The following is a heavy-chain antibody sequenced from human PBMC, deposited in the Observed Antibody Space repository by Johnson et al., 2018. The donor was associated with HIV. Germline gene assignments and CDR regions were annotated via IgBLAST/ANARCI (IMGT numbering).Heavy chain of an antibody. D-gene: IGHD3-9*01. CDR2: TWFDGTNQ. CDR1: GFTFSSYG. CDR3: ARELVRYAFDI. Sequence: QVQLVESGGGVVQPGTSLRLSCVPSGFTFSSYGMHWVRQAPDKGLEWVATTWFDGTNQYYADSVKGRSTISRYNFKKTVHLQINSLRAEDTAVYYCARELVRYAFDIWGQGTMVTVSS. V-gene: IGHV3-33*01. J-gene: IGHJ3*02.